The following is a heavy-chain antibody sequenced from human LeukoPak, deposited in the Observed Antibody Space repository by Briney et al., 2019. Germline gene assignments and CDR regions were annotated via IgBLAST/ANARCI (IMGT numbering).Heavy chain of an antibody. Sequence: SDTLSLMCSVSGRSITSRSFLWGRIRRPPGKGLEWIGNIDYSGTTYCKPSLKSRVTMSVDTSKNKFSLKLTSVTAADTAIYYCARDDSRSDWFDPWGRGTLVIVSS. CDR1: GRSITSRSFL. V-gene: IGHV4-39*07. J-gene: IGHJ5*02. D-gene: IGHD6-6*01. CDR3: ARDDSRSDWFDP. CDR2: IDYSGTT.